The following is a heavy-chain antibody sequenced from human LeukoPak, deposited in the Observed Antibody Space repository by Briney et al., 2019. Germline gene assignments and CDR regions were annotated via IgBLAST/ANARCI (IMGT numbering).Heavy chain of an antibody. V-gene: IGHV3-23*01. Sequence: PGGSLRLSCAASGFTFSSYAITWVRQAPGKGLEWVSAVSSNGAKTYYADSAKGRFTISRDNYKNMVFLQMNSLRAEDTAVYYCGKEERRVITPGLDYWGQGTLVTVSS. CDR2: VSSNGAKT. D-gene: IGHD4-23*01. CDR1: GFTFSSYA. CDR3: GKEERRVITPGLDY. J-gene: IGHJ4*02.